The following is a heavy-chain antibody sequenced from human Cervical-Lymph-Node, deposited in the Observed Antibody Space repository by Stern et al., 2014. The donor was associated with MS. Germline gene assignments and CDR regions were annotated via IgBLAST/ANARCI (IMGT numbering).Heavy chain of an antibody. CDR2: IFPRDSNT. CDR3: ASSPATPSGYDRFDY. V-gene: IGHV5-51*03. D-gene: IGHD5-12*01. Sequence: EVQLVESGAEVKKPGESLKISCEASGYLFDDYWIGWVRQMSGRGLELVAIIFPRDSNTRYSPSVQGQVTISADKSIRTAYLQWSTLKPSDTAMYYCASSPATPSGYDRFDYWGQGALVTVSS. CDR1: GYLFDDYW. J-gene: IGHJ4*02.